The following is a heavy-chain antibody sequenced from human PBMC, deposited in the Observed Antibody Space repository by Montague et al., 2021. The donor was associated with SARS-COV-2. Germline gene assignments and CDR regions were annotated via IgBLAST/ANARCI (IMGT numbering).Heavy chain of an antibody. CDR2: IYHSGST. CDR3: ARVKWELSVGNVFDI. D-gene: IGHD1-26*01. J-gene: IGHJ3*02. V-gene: IGHV4-39*01. Sequence: SETLSLTCTVSGGSISSSSYYWAWIRQPPGTGLEWIGSIYHSGSTFYNPSLKSRVSMSVDTSKNQFSLKLSPVTAADTAMYYCARVKWELSVGNVFDIWGQGTMVTVSS. CDR1: GGSISSSSYY.